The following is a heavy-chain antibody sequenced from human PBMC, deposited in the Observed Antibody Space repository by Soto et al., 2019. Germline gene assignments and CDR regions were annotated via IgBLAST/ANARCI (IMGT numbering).Heavy chain of an antibody. D-gene: IGHD6-13*01. CDR2: IIPIFGTA. V-gene: IGHV1-69*01. CDR1: GGTFSSYA. CDR3: ARSTLQQLATYYGMDV. J-gene: IGHJ6*02. Sequence: QVQLVQSGAEVKKPGSSVKVSCKASGGTFSSYAISWVRQATGHGLEWMGGIIPIFGTANYAQKFQGRVTITADESTSTAYMALSSLRAEDTAVYYCARSTLQQLATYYGMDVWGQGTTVTVSS.